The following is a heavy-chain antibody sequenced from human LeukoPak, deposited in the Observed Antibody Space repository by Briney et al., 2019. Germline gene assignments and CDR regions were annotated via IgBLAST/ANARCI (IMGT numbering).Heavy chain of an antibody. D-gene: IGHD6-19*01. CDR1: GGSISSGGYY. V-gene: IGHV4-30-2*01. CDR2: IYHSGST. CDR3: ASSSGRIDY. Sequence: SQTLSLTCTVSGGSISSGGYYWSWIRQPPGKGLEWIGYIYHSGSTYYNPSLKSRVTISIDRSKNQFSLKLSSVTAADTAVYYCASSSGRIDYWGQGTLVTVSS. J-gene: IGHJ4*02.